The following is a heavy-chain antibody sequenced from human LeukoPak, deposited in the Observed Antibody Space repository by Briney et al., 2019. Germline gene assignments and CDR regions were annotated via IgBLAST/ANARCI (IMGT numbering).Heavy chain of an antibody. CDR1: GYTFTSYG. V-gene: IGHV1-18*01. J-gene: IGHJ6*03. D-gene: IGHD2-15*01. CDR3: ARSQGHRLLNYYHYYMDV. Sequence: ASVKVSCKASGYTFTSYGLSWVRQAPGQGLEWMGWISAYNGHTNYAQKLQDRVTMTTDTSTTTAYMELKSLRSDDTAVYYCARSQGHRLLNYYHYYMDVWGKGTTVTVSS. CDR2: ISAYNGHT.